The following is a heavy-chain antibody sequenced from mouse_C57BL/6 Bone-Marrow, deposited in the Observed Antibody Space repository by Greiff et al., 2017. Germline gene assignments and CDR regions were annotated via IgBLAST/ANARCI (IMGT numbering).Heavy chain of an antibody. J-gene: IGHJ2*01. D-gene: IGHD2-3*01. CDR1: GYTFTDYY. CDR3: ARGWLPPDY. Sequence: VQLQQSGPELVKPGASVKISCKASGYTFTDYYMNWVKQSHGKSLEWIGDINPNNGGTSYNQKFKGKATLTVDKSSSTAYMELRSLTSEDSAVYYCARGWLPPDYWGQGTTLTVSS. CDR2: INPNNGGT. V-gene: IGHV1-26*01.